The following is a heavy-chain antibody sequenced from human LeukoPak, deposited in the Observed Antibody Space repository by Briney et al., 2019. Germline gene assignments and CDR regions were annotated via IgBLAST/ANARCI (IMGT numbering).Heavy chain of an antibody. J-gene: IGHJ4*02. D-gene: IGHD2-21*01. V-gene: IGHV3-23*01. CDR1: GITFSSYA. CDR2: ISASGGST. CDR3: AKFLPTHIVVANYYFDY. Sequence: PGGSLRLSCVVSGITFSSYAMSWVRQAPGKGLDWVSAISASGGSTYYADSVKGRFTISRDNSKNTVYLQMNSLRAEDTAVYYCAKFLPTHIVVANYYFDYWGQGTLVTVSS.